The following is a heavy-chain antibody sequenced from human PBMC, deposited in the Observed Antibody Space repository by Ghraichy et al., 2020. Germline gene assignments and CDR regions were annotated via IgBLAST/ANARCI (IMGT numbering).Heavy chain of an antibody. Sequence: SETLSLTCTVSGGSISNSNWWSWVRQPPGKGLEWIGDIYHTGSTDFNPSLKSRVTISVDKSKNYFSLKVTSVTAADTAVYYCARDMRYYGSGTYLLHGMDVWGKGPRSPSPQ. CDR1: GGSISNSNW. J-gene: IGHJ6*01. CDR2: IYHTGST. D-gene: IGHD3-10*01. CDR3: ARDMRYYGSGTYLLHGMDV. V-gene: IGHV4-4*02.